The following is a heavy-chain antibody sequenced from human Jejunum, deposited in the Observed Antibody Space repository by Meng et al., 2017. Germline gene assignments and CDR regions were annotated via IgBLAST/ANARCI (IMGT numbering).Heavy chain of an antibody. D-gene: IGHD6-13*01. Sequence: QLQLQESGPGLVKPSETLSLTCTVSGGSISSRSYYWGWIRQPPGKGLEWIASVFYSGTTYYNPSLQSRVTISIDTSKNQFSMRLTSVTATDTSVYYCARLANSSPDYWGRGTLVPSPQ. CDR2: VFYSGTT. J-gene: IGHJ4*02. V-gene: IGHV4-39*01. CDR1: GGSISSRSYY. CDR3: ARLANSSPDY.